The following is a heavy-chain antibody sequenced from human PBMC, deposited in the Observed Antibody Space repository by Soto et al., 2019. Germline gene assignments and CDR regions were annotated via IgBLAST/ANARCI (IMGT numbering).Heavy chain of an antibody. CDR1: GFTFTSYG. D-gene: IGHD3-22*01. J-gene: IGHJ4*02. Sequence: QVQLVDSGGGVVQPGRSLRLSCAASGFTFTSYGMHWVRQAPGKGLEWVAVIWYDESKKYYADSVKGRFTISRDNSKNTIYLQMNSLRAEDTAIYYCARDSGYGTSGYYFDSWGQGTLVTVSS. V-gene: IGHV3-33*01. CDR2: IWYDESKK. CDR3: ARDSGYGTSGYYFDS.